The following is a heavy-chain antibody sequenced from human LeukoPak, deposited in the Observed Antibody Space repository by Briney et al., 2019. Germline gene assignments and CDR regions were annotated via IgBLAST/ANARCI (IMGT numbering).Heavy chain of an antibody. J-gene: IGHJ6*03. V-gene: IGHV3-23*01. Sequence: GGTLRLSCAASGFTFSSYGMSWARQATGKGLEWVSAISGSGGSTYYADSVKGRFTISRDNPKNTLYLQMNSLRAEDTAVYYCAKGSRITMIVGYYYYMDVWGKGTTVTISS. D-gene: IGHD3-22*01. CDR1: GFTFSSYG. CDR3: AKGSRITMIVGYYYYMDV. CDR2: ISGSGGST.